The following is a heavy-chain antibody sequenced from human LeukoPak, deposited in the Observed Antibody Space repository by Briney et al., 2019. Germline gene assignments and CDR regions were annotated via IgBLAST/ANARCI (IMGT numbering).Heavy chain of an antibody. CDR1: GGTIGSGGYY. Sequence: PSQTLSLTCTVSGGTIGSGGYYWSWIRQHPGKGLEWIGYIYYSGSTYYNPSLKSRVTISVDTSKNQFSLKLSSVTAADTAVYYCARERYYDSSGYLINWFDPWGQGTLVTVSS. V-gene: IGHV4-31*03. CDR2: IYYSGST. CDR3: ARERYYDSSGYLINWFDP. D-gene: IGHD3-22*01. J-gene: IGHJ5*02.